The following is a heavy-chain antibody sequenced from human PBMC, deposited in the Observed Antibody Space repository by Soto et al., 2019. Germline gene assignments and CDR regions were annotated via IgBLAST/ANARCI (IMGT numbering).Heavy chain of an antibody. J-gene: IGHJ4*02. CDR2: INAGNGNT. CDR1: GYTFTSYA. CDR3: ARGPGGPDGPGDY. D-gene: IGHD2-15*01. Sequence: QVKLVQSGAEVKKPGASVKVSCKASGYTFTSYAMHWVRQAPGQRLEWMGWINAGNGNTKYSQKFQVRVSITRDTSASTAYMELSSLRSEDTAVYYCARGPGGPDGPGDYWGQGTLVTFS. V-gene: IGHV1-3*01.